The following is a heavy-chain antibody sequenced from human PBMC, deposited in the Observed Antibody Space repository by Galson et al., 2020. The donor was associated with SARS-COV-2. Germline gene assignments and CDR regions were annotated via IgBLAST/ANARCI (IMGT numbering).Heavy chain of an antibody. D-gene: IGHD2-2*01. CDR3: AIGSGGSTRYTQAFDI. Sequence: GGSLRLSCAASGFTFSNYWLSWVRQAPGKGLEWVANIREDGTDKYYLDSVKGRFTISRDNAKNSLYLQMNSLRAEDTAVFYCAIGSGGSTRYTQAFDIWGQGTMVTVSS. CDR1: GFTFSNYW. V-gene: IGHV3-7*01. J-gene: IGHJ3*02. CDR2: IREDGTDK.